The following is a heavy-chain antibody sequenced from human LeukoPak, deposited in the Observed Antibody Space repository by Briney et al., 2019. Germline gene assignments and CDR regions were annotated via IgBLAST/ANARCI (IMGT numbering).Heavy chain of an antibody. CDR3: ARETFYGEMFDY. J-gene: IGHJ4*02. V-gene: IGHV3-7*01. Sequence: GWSLRLSCAASGFTFSSYWMSWVRQAPGKGLEGVANMEQDGSEKYYVDSVKGRFTISRDNAKNSLYLQMNSLRAEDTAVYYCARETFYGEMFDYWGQGTLLTVSS. D-gene: IGHD4-17*01. CDR2: MEQDGSEK. CDR1: GFTFSSYW.